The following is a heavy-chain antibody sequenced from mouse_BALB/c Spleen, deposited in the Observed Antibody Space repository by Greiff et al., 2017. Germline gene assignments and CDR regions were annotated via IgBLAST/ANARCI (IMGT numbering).Heavy chain of an antibody. J-gene: IGHJ4*01. Sequence: QVQLQQSGAELMKPGASVKISCKATGYTFSSYWIEWVKQRPGHGLEWIGEILPGSGSTNYNEKFKGKATFTADTSSNTAYMQLSSLTSEDSAVYYCARGGNYLYYAMDYWGQGTSVTVSS. D-gene: IGHD2-1*01. CDR3: ARGGNYLYYAMDY. CDR1: GYTFSSYW. CDR2: ILPGSGST. V-gene: IGHV1-9*01.